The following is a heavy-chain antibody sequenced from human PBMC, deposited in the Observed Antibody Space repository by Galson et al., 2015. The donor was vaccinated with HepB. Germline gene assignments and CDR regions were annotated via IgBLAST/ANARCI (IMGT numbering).Heavy chain of an antibody. CDR2: VSGSGGNT. Sequence: SLRLSCAASGFTFSSYAMSWVRQAPGKGLEWVSAVSGSGGNTYYADSVKGRFTISRDNSKNTLYLQMNGLRAEDTAVYYCAKESGIWGYSNHFDHWGQGTLVTVSS. CDR1: GFTFSSYA. CDR3: AKESGIWGYSNHFDH. D-gene: IGHD4-11*01. V-gene: IGHV3-23*01. J-gene: IGHJ4*02.